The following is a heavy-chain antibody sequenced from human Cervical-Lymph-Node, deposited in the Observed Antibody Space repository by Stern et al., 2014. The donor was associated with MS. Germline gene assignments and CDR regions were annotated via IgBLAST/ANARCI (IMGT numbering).Heavy chain of an antibody. J-gene: IGHJ4*02. CDR2: ISGSDGST. Sequence: EVQLLESGGTLVQPGGSLSLSCAASGFTFSSYAMSWVRQAPGKGLEWVSVISGSDGSTFYADSVKGRFTISRDNSKNTLFLQMNSLRAEDTAVYYCAKVYGSGPFDYWGQGTLVTVSA. V-gene: IGHV3-23*01. CDR3: AKVYGSGPFDY. CDR1: GFTFSSYA. D-gene: IGHD6-19*01.